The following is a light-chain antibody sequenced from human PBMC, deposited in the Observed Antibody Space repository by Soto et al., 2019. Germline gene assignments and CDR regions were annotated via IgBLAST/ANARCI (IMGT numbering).Light chain of an antibody. CDR3: VQALQTPIT. Sequence: DIVMTQSTLSLPVTPGEPASISCRSSEILLHSNGYNYLDWYLQKPGQSPQLLIYLGSNRSSGVPDRFSGSGSGTDFTLKISRVEAEDVGVYYCVQALQTPITFGQGTLLEIK. J-gene: IGKJ5*01. CDR2: LGS. V-gene: IGKV2-28*01. CDR1: EILLHSNGYNY.